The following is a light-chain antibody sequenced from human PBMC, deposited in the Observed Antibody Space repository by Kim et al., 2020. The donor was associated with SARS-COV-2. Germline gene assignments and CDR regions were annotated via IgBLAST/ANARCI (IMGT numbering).Light chain of an antibody. CDR2: DAS. CDR1: QTINTN. V-gene: IGKV3-15*01. CDR3: QQYTDWPPYT. J-gene: IGKJ2*01. Sequence: EIVMTQSPATLSVSPGDRATLSCRASQTINTNLAWYQQKPDQAPSLLMYDASARARGVPARFSGSGSGTEFTLSISSVQSEDFAMYYCQQYTDWPPYTFGQGTKLEI.